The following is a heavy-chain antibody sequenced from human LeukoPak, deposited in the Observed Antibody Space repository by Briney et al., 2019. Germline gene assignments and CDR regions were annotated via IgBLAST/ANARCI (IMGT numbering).Heavy chain of an antibody. CDR3: VKGVTLIQLGLHYFDY. CDR2: IYSGGST. Sequence: GSLRLSCAASGFTLSSNYMSWVRQAPEKGLEWVSVIYSGGSTYYADSVRGRFTIFRDNSKNTLYLQMNSLRAEDTAVYYCVKGVTLIQLGLHYFDYWGQGSLVTVYS. V-gene: IGHV3-53*01. J-gene: IGHJ4*02. CDR1: GFTLSSNY. D-gene: IGHD5-18*01.